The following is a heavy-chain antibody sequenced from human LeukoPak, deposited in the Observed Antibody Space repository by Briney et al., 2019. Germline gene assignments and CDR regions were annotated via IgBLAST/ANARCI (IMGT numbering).Heavy chain of an antibody. CDR2: INPNSGGT. D-gene: IGHD4-17*01. Sequence: ASVKVFCKASGYTFTGYYIHWVRQAPGQGLEWMGWINPNSGGTNYAQKFQGWVTMTRDTSISTAYMELSRLRSDDTAVYYCASTLKVTTPFSLRYWGQGTLVTVSS. CDR3: ASTLKVTTPFSLRY. CDR1: GYTFTGYY. J-gene: IGHJ4*02. V-gene: IGHV1-2*04.